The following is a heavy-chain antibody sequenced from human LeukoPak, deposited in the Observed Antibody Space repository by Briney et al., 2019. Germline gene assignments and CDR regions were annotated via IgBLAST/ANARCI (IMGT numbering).Heavy chain of an antibody. J-gene: IGHJ5*02. V-gene: IGHV4-59*13. CDR1: GGSFSGYY. CDR3: ASSSAYYYDSSGYSSNWFDP. D-gene: IGHD3-22*01. Sequence: SETLSLTCAVYGGSFSGYYWSWIRQPPGKGLEWIGYIYYSGSTNYNPSLQSRVTISVDTSKNQSSLKLSSVTAADTAVYYCASSSAYYYDSSGYSSNWFDPWGQGTLVTASS. CDR2: IYYSGST.